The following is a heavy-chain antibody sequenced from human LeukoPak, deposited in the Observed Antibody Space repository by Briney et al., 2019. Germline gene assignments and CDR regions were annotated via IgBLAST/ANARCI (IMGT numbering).Heavy chain of an antibody. Sequence: PGGSLRLSCVASGFGFSSYAMHWVRQAPGKGLECVSSVSSNGRFTSYADSVKGRFTISKDQSKNTVFLQMGSLRPEDMGLYYCARDHSGAVADYWGQGTLVTVS. D-gene: IGHD5-12*01. V-gene: IGHV3-64*02. CDR2: VSSNGRFT. J-gene: IGHJ4*02. CDR3: ARDHSGAVADY. CDR1: GFGFSSYA.